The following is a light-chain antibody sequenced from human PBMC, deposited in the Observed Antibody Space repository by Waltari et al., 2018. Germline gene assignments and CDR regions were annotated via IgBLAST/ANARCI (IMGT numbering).Light chain of an antibody. CDR3: LQYNSYPLT. V-gene: IGKV1-5*03. CDR2: KSS. Sequence: DIQMTQSPSTLSANVGDRVTMTCRAGQSINNWLAWYQQKPGKAPKFLIYKSSTLESGVPSRFSGSASGTECTLTISSLQPDDFASYHCLQYNSYPLTFGGGTKVEIK. CDR1: QSINNW. J-gene: IGKJ4*01.